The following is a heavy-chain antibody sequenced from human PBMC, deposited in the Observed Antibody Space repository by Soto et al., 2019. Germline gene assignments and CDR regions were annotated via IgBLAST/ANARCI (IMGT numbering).Heavy chain of an antibody. CDR1: GGSFSGYY. J-gene: IGHJ4*02. D-gene: IGHD3-10*01. Sequence: QVQLQQWGAGLLKPSETLSLTCAVYGGSFSGYYWSWIRQPPGKGLEWIGEINHSGSTNYNPSLKSRVTISVDTSKNQFSLKLSSVTAADTAVYYCARARRQYYYGSGSYRALGYWGQGTLVTVSS. V-gene: IGHV4-34*01. CDR3: ARARRQYYYGSGSYRALGY. CDR2: INHSGST.